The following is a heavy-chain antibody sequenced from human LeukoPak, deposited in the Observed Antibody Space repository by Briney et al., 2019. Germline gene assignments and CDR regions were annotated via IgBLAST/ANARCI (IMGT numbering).Heavy chain of an antibody. CDR1: GFTFSSYS. Sequence: GGSLRLSCAASGFTFSSYSMNWVRQAPGKGLEWVSYISSSSSTTYYADSVKGRFTISRDNSKNTLYLQMNSLRAEDTAVYYCAKSIFAVVVITTLDYWGQGTLVTVSS. D-gene: IGHD3-22*01. CDR2: ISSSSSTT. CDR3: AKSIFAVVVITTLDY. J-gene: IGHJ4*02. V-gene: IGHV3-48*01.